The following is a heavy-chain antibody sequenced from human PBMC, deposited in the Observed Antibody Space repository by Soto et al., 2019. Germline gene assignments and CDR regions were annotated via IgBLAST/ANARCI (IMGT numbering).Heavy chain of an antibody. CDR2: ISRSSSTI. J-gene: IGHJ4*02. Sequence: EVQLVESGGGLVQPGGSLRLSCVASGFTLSRYSMNWVRQAPGKGLEWVSYISRSSSTIYYADSVKGRFTIPRDNAENSLYLQMNSLRAEDTVVYYWARDLAGGIPDYWGKVTRVTVSS. V-gene: IGHV3-48*01. CDR1: GFTLSRYS. CDR3: ARDLAGGIPDY. D-gene: IGHD2-15*01.